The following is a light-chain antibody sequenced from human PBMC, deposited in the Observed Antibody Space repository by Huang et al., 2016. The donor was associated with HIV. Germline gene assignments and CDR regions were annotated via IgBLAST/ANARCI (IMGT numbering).Light chain of an antibody. CDR3: MQALQTPRT. CDR1: QSLLHSNGYNY. J-gene: IGKJ5*01. CDR2: LSS. Sequence: DIVMTQSPLSLPVTPGEPASISCRSSQSLLHSNGYNYLDWYLQKPGQSPHLLISLSSNRASGVPDRFRGSGSVTYFTLKISRVEAEDVGVYYCMQALQTPRTFGQGTRLEIK. V-gene: IGKV2-28*01.